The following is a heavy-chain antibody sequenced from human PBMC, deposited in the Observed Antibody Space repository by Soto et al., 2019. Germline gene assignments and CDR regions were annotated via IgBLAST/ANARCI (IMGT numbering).Heavy chain of an antibody. Sequence: QVQLVQSGAEVKKPGSSVKVSCKASVGTFSSYAISWVRQAPGQGLEWMGGIIPILGTANYAQKFQGRVTICADKSTSTANMELSSLGTDDTAVYYGARWLDIWGQGTKVTVSS. CDR3: ARWLDI. V-gene: IGHV1-69*06. CDR2: IIPILGTA. CDR1: VGTFSSYA. D-gene: IGHD3-10*01. J-gene: IGHJ3*02.